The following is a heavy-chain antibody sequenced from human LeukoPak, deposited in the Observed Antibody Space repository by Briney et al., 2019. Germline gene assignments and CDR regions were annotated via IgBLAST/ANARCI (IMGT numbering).Heavy chain of an antibody. Sequence: ASVTVSCKASGYTFTSYGISWVRQAPGQGLEWMGWISAYNGNTNYAQKLQGRVTMTTDTSTSTAYMELRSLRSDDTAVHYCARVGDMITFGGVIVDFDYWGQGTLVTVSS. CDR3: ARVGDMITFGGVIVDFDY. J-gene: IGHJ4*02. CDR1: GYTFTSYG. CDR2: ISAYNGNT. V-gene: IGHV1-18*01. D-gene: IGHD3-16*02.